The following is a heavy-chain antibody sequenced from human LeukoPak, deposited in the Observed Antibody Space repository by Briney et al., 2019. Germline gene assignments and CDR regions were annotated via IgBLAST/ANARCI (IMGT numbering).Heavy chain of an antibody. V-gene: IGHV4-39*01. D-gene: IGHD3-3*01. CDR3: AKSHLGVPHDY. CDR1: GGSISSVAYY. J-gene: IGHJ4*02. Sequence: SETLPLTCTVSGGSISSVAYYWGWIRQPPGKGLEWIATIHNTGSTYYNPSLKSRITISIDASRNQISLELNSVTAADTAIYYCAKSHLGVPHDYWGQGTLVTVSS. CDR2: IHNTGST.